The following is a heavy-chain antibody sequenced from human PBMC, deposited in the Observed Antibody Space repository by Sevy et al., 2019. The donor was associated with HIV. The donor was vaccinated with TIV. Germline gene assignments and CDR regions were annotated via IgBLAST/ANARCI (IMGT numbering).Heavy chain of an antibody. J-gene: IGHJ3*02. CDR2: INHSGGT. Sequence: SETLSLTCAVYGGSFSGYYWSWIRQSPGKGLEWIGEINHSGGTNYNASLKSRVTISIDTSKNQFSLRLNPVTAADTAVYYCARVRLAAAGDAFDIWGQGTMVTVSS. D-gene: IGHD6-13*01. V-gene: IGHV4-34*01. CDR1: GGSFSGYY. CDR3: ARVRLAAAGDAFDI.